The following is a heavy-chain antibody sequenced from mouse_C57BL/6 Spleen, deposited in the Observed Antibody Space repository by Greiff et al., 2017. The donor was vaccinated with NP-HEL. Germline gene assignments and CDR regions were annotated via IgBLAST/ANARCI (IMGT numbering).Heavy chain of an antibody. J-gene: IGHJ1*03. D-gene: IGHD2-5*01. Sequence: VQLQQSGPELVKPGDSVKISCKASGYSFTGYFMNWVMQSHGKSLEWIGRINPYNGDTFYNQKFKGKATLTVDKSSSIAHMELRSLTSEDSAVYYCARDYSNYWYFDVWGTGTTVTVSS. CDR2: INPYNGDT. CDR1: GYSFTGYF. V-gene: IGHV1-20*01. CDR3: ARDYSNYWYFDV.